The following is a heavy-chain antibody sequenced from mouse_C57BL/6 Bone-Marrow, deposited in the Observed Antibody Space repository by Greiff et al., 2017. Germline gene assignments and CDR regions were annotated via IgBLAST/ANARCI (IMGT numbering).Heavy chain of an antibody. CDR2: IHPNSGST. CDR3: AREGYCDSSRTFDD. D-gene: IGHD1-1*01. CDR1: GYTFTSSW. J-gene: IGHJ3*01. Sequence: QVQLQQPGAELVKPGASVKLSCKASGYTFTSSWMHWVKQRPGQGLEWIGMIHPNSGSTNYNEKFKSKATLTVDKSSSTAYMQLSSLTSEDSAVYYCAREGYCDSSRTFDDWGQGTLVTVSA. V-gene: IGHV1-64*01.